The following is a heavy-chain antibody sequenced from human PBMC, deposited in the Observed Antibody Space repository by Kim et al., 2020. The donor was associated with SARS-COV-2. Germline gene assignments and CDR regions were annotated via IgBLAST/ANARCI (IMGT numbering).Heavy chain of an antibody. V-gene: IGHV3-30*18. CDR3: AKVYSSSWQHFDY. J-gene: IGHJ4*02. CDR2: ISYDGSNK. Sequence: GGSLRLSCAASGFTFSNYGMHWVRQAPGKGLEWVAVISYDGSNKYYADSVKGRFTISRDNSKNTLYLQMNSLRAEDTAVYYCAKVYSSSWQHFDYWGQGTLLTVSS. D-gene: IGHD6-13*01. CDR1: GFTFSNYG.